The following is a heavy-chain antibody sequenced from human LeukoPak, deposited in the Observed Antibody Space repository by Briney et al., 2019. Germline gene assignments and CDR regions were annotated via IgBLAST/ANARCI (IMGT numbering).Heavy chain of an antibody. D-gene: IGHD3-10*01. CDR1: GFTFSSYW. CDR2: IKQDGSEK. Sequence: PGGSLRLSYAASGFTFSSYWMSWVRQAPGKGLEWVANIKQDGSEKYYVDSVKGRFTISRDNAKNSLYLQMNSLRAEDTAVYYCASEYYGSGSEPTFDYWGQGTLVTVSS. CDR3: ASEYYGSGSEPTFDY. J-gene: IGHJ4*02. V-gene: IGHV3-7*01.